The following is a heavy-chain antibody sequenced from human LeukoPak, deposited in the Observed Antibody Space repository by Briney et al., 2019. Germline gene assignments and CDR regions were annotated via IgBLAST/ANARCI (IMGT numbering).Heavy chain of an antibody. V-gene: IGHV3-48*01. D-gene: IGHD6-13*01. CDR2: ISSTSNTI. J-gene: IGHJ4*02. CDR3: ARMGIAAAGVDY. Sequence: GGSLRLSCAASGFTFSTFSIDWVRQAPGRGLQWLSYISSTSNTIYYADSLKGRFTISRDNAKNSLYLQIDSLSVEDTAVYYCARMGIAAAGVDYWGQGTLVTVSS. CDR1: GFTFSTFS.